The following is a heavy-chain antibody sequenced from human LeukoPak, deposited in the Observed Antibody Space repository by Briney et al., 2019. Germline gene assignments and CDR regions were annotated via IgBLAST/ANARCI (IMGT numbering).Heavy chain of an antibody. CDR2: ISGSGGST. CDR3: AKDSSGMGNWFDP. CDR1: GFTFSSYA. V-gene: IGHV3-23*01. D-gene: IGHD5-24*01. J-gene: IGHJ5*02. Sequence: QSGGSLRLSCAASGFTFSSYATSWVRQAPGKGLEWVSAISGSGGSTYYADSVKGRFTISRDNSKNTLYLQMNSLRAEDTAVYYCAKDSSGMGNWFDPWGQGTLVTVSS.